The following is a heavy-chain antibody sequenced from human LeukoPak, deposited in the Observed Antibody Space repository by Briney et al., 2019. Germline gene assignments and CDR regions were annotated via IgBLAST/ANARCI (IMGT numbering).Heavy chain of an antibody. J-gene: IGHJ4*02. Sequence: GGSLRLSCAVSGFIVSNNYMSWVRQAPGKGLEWVSVIYSGGSTYYADSVKGIFTISRDNSKNTLYLQMNNLRAEDTAVYYCAKDRGFSSSSYYFDYWGQGALVTVSS. D-gene: IGHD6-6*01. CDR3: AKDRGFSSSSYYFDY. V-gene: IGHV3-66*01. CDR1: GFIVSNNY. CDR2: IYSGGST.